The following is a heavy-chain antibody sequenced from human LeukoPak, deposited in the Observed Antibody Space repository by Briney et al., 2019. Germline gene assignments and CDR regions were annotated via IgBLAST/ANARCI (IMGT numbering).Heavy chain of an antibody. CDR2: IKQDGSEK. J-gene: IGHJ4*02. D-gene: IGHD2-15*01. V-gene: IGHV3-7*01. CDR1: GFTFSSYW. Sequence: GGSLRLSCAASGFTFSSYWMSWVRQAPGKGLEWVANIKQDGSEKYYVDSVKGRFTISRDNAKNSLYLQMNSLRAEDTAVYYCAGDRGYCSGGSCYRPIDYWGQGTLVTVSS. CDR3: AGDRGYCSGGSCYRPIDY.